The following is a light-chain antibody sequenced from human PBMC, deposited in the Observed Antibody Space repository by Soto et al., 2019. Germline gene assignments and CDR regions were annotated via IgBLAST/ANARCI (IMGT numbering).Light chain of an antibody. CDR1: QSVSSN. Sequence: EIVMTQSPATLSVSPGERATLSCRASQSVSSNLAWYQQKPGQAPRLLVHSASTRATDIPARFSGSGSGTEFTLTISSLQSEDFAVYYCQQYGSSPVTFGQGTKVDIK. V-gene: IGKV3-15*01. CDR2: SAS. J-gene: IGKJ1*01. CDR3: QQYGSSPVT.